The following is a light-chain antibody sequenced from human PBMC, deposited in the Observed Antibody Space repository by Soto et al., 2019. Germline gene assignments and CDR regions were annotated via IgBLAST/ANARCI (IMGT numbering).Light chain of an antibody. V-gene: IGLV2-14*01. CDR1: SSDVGGYNY. Sequence: QSALTQPASVSGSPGQSITISCTGTSSDVGGYNYVSWYQHHPGKAPKLMIYEVSNRPSGVSYRFSGSKSGNTASLTISGLQAEDEADYYCNSYTGSGIVFGTGTKVIVL. CDR3: NSYTGSGIV. CDR2: EVS. J-gene: IGLJ1*01.